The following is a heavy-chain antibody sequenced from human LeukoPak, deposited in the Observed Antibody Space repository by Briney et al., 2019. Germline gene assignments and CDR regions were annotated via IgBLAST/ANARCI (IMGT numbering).Heavy chain of an antibody. CDR3: ARAGLAAAGRQKFDY. CDR2: IYYSGST. J-gene: IGHJ4*02. V-gene: IGHV4-39*07. CDR1: GGSISSSSYY. D-gene: IGHD6-13*01. Sequence: SETLSLTCTVSGGSISSSSYYWGWIRQPPGKGLEWIGSIYYSGSTYYNPSLKSRVTISVDTSKNQFSLKLSSVTAADTAVYYCARAGLAAAGRQKFDYWGQGTLVTVSS.